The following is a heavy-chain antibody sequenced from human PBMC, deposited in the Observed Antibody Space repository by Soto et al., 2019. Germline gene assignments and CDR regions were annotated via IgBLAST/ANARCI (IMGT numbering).Heavy chain of an antibody. CDR1: GGSISSGGYY. CDR3: ARESDVTMIRGGHRPHAFDI. J-gene: IGHJ3*02. Sequence: PSETLSLTCTVSGGSISSGGYYWGWIRQHPGKGLEWIAYIYYTGTTYYNPSLQSRLTVSVDTSDKQFSLELSSVTAADTAVYYCARESDVTMIRGGHRPHAFDIWGQGTMVTVSS. D-gene: IGHD3-10*01. CDR2: IYYTGTT. V-gene: IGHV4-31*03.